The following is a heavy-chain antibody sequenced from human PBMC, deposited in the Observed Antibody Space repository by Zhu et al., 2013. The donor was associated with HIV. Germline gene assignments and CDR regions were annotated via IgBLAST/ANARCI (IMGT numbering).Heavy chain of an antibody. CDR1: GYTFTSYG. D-gene: IGHD5-18*01. J-gene: IGHJ2*01. CDR3: ARDRGPGYSYGYGYWYFDL. CDR2: INPNSGGT. Sequence: QVQLVQSGAEVKKPGASVKVSCKASGYTFTSYGISWVRQAPGQGLEWMGWINPNSGGTNYAQKFQGRVTMTRDTSISTAYMELSRLRSDDTAVYYCARDRGPGYSYGYGYWYFDLWGRGTLVTVSS. V-gene: IGHV1-2*02.